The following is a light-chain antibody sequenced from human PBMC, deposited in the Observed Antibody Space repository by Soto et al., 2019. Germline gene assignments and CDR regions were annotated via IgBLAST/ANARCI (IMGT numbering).Light chain of an antibody. CDR2: EVS. V-gene: IGLV2-8*01. CDR1: SSDVGGYNY. Sequence: QSALTQPPSASGSPGQSGTISCTGTSSDVGGYNYVSWYQQHPGKAPKLMIYEVSKRPSGVPDRFSGSKSGNTASLTVSGLQAEDEADYYCSSYAGSKNLVVFGGGTKLTVL. CDR3: SSYAGSKNLVV. J-gene: IGLJ2*01.